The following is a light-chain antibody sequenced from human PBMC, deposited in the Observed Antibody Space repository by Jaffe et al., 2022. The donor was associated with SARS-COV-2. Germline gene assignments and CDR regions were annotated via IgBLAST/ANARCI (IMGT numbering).Light chain of an antibody. CDR1: SSNIGRNS. Sequence: QSVLTQPPSASGTPGQRVTISCSGSSSNIGRNSVNWYQQLPGMAPKLLIHSSSQRPSGVPDRFSGSKSGTSASLAISGLQSEDEADYYCATWDDSLISVVFGGGTKLTVL. CDR2: SSS. CDR3: ATWDDSLISVV. V-gene: IGLV1-44*01. J-gene: IGLJ2*01.